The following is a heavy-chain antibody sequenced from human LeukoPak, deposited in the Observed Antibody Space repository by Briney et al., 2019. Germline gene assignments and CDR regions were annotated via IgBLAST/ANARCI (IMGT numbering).Heavy chain of an antibody. CDR2: IYYSGST. Sequence: PSETLSLTCTVSGGSISSYYWSWIRQPPGKGLEWIGYIYYSGSTNYNPSLKSRVTISVDTSKNQFSLKLSSVTAADTAVYYCARDQCVSIAVAGTCDWFDPWGQGTLVTVSS. CDR1: GGSISSYY. V-gene: IGHV4-59*01. J-gene: IGHJ5*02. CDR3: ARDQCVSIAVAGTCDWFDP. D-gene: IGHD6-19*01.